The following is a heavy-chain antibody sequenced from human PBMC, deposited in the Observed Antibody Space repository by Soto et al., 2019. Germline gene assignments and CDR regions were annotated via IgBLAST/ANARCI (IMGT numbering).Heavy chain of an antibody. D-gene: IGHD4-17*01. Sequence: SETLSLTCSFSGYSMTGANWGWFRQSPEKGLEWIGYIDYSGSTNYNPSLRSRITITIDTSSNQFSLNLASVTAADAAVYYCTRARYGDHFDSWGQGTLVTVSS. CDR2: IDYSGST. J-gene: IGHJ4*02. CDR1: GYSMTGAN. V-gene: IGHV4-59*01. CDR3: TRARYGDHFDS.